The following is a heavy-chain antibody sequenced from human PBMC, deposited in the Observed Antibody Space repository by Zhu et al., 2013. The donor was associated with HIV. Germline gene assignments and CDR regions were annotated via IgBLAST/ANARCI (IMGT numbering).Heavy chain of an antibody. Sequence: VQLVESGGGVVQPGRSLRLSCAASGFTFSNYGMHWVRQAPGKGLEWVALLWYDGSNEHYAASVKGRFTISRDNSKNTLYLQMNGLRAEDTAVYYCAKGPGIAAAGSLAYFQHWGQGTLVTVSS. V-gene: IGHV3-33*06. D-gene: IGHD6-13*01. CDR3: AKGPGIAAAGSLAYFQH. CDR2: LWYDGSNE. J-gene: IGHJ1*01. CDR1: GFTFSNYG.